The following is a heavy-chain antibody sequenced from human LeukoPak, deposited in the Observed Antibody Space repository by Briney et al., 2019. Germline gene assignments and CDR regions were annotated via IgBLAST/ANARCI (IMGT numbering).Heavy chain of an antibody. J-gene: IGHJ5*02. V-gene: IGHV4-39*02. CDR1: GGSISSYTHY. CDR3: VSNSSSSPWFDP. D-gene: IGHD6-6*01. CDR2: VYYTGGT. Sequence: PSETLSLTCTVSGGSISSYTHYWGWIRQPPGKGLESIATVYYTGGTYYNPSLKSRVTISIDTSRNHFSLKLTSVIAADTAMYYCVSNSSSSPWFDPWGQGTLVTVSS.